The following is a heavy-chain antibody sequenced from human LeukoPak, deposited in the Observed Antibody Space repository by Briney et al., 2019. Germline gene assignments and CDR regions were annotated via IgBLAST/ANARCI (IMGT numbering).Heavy chain of an antibody. CDR3: ARDERGSCSSSSCYYFDY. D-gene: IGHD2-2*01. V-gene: IGHV1-18*01. J-gene: IGHJ4*02. CDR1: GYTFTSYG. Sequence: ASVKVSCKAPGYTFTSYGISWVRQAPGQGLEWMGWISTYNGNANYAQKLQGRVTVTTDTSTSTAYMELRSLRSDDTAVYYCARDERGSCSSSSCYYFDYWGQGTLVTVSS. CDR2: ISTYNGNA.